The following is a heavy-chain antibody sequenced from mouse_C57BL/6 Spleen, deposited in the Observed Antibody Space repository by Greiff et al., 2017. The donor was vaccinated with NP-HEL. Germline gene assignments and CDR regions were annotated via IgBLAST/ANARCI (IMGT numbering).Heavy chain of an antibody. CDR1: GYTFTSYG. D-gene: IGHD2-3*01. Sequence: QVQLQQSGAELARPGASVKLSCKASGYTFTSYGISWVKQRTGQGLEWIGEIYPRSGNTYYNEKFKGKATLTADKSSSTAYMELRSLTSEDSAVYFCARLNDGYYGYWGQGTTLTVSS. J-gene: IGHJ2*01. CDR2: IYPRSGNT. V-gene: IGHV1-81*01. CDR3: ARLNDGYYGY.